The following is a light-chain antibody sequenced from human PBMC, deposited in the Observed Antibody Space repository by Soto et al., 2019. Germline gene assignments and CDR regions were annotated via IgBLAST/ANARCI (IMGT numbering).Light chain of an antibody. Sequence: SVLTQPASVSGSPGQSLTISCTGTSSDVGGYNYVSWYQQHPGKAPKLMIYDVSNRPSGVSNRFSGSKSGNTASLTISGLQAEDEADYYCSSYTSSSTLVFGGGTKLTVL. CDR3: SSYTSSSTLV. V-gene: IGLV2-14*01. J-gene: IGLJ2*01. CDR1: SSDVGGYNY. CDR2: DVS.